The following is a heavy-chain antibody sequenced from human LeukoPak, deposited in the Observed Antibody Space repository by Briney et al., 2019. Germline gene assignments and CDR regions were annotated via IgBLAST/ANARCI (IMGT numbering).Heavy chain of an antibody. CDR1: GFTFSSYA. CDR3: ARSGSSYYFDY. CDR2: IYGGATT. V-gene: IGHV3-66*01. D-gene: IGHD1-1*01. Sequence: GGSLRLSCAASGFTFSSYAMSWVRQAPGKGLEWVSLIYGGATTDYADSVKGRFTISRDSSKNTLYLQMNSLRTEDTAVYYCARSGSSYYFDYWGQGTLVTVSS. J-gene: IGHJ4*02.